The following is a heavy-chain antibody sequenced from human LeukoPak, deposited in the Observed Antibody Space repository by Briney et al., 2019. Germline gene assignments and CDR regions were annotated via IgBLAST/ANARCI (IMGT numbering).Heavy chain of an antibody. CDR1: GGSISSGGYY. D-gene: IGHD3-22*01. CDR2: IYYSGGT. J-gene: IGHJ4*02. Sequence: SQTLSLTCTVSGGSISSGGYYWSWIRQHPGKGLEWIGYIYYSGGTYYNPSLKSRVTISVDTSKNQFSLKLSSVTAADTAVYYCARGSKYYYDXSGXYXXXXFDYSGQRTLVTVS. V-gene: IGHV4-31*03. CDR3: ARGSKYYYDXSGXYXXXXFDY.